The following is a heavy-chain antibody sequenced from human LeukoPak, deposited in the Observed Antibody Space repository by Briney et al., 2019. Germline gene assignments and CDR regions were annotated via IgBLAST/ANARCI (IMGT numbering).Heavy chain of an antibody. CDR2: INPSGGST. D-gene: IGHD5-24*01. V-gene: IGHV1-46*01. CDR1: GYTFTSYY. Sequence: GASVKVSCKASGYTFTSYYMHWVRQAPGQGLEWMGIINPSGGSTSYAQKFQGRVTMTRDTSTSTVYMELSSLRSEDTAVYYCARASGVEMATIPNWFDPWGQGTLVTVSS. J-gene: IGHJ5*02. CDR3: ARASGVEMATIPNWFDP.